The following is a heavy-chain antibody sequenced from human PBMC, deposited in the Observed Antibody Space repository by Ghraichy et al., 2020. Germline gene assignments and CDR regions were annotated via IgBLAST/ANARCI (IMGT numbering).Heavy chain of an antibody. V-gene: IGHV3-23*01. J-gene: IGHJ4*02. CDR3: AKDYDSSGYYSHLDY. CDR1: GFTFSSYA. CDR2: ISGSGGST. Sequence: GESLNISCAASGFTFSSYAMNWVRQAPGKGLEWVSDISGSGGSTYYADSVKGRFTISRDNSKNTLYLQMNSLRAEDTAVYYCAKDYDSSGYYSHLDYWGQGTLVTVSS. D-gene: IGHD3-22*01.